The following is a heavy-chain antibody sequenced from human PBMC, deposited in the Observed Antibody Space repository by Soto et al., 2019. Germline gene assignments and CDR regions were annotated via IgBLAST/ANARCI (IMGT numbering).Heavy chain of an antibody. V-gene: IGHV3-23*01. D-gene: IGHD1-26*01. CDR2: ISGLGGST. Sequence: EVQLLESGGGLIQPGGSLRLSCAVSGFTFSAYSMSWVRQAPGKGLEWVSGISGLGGSTYYADSVKGRFTISRDNSNNTLYLQVSSLRAEDTAVYYCAKSTGNTWELDYFDYLGQGTLLIVSS. CDR3: AKSTGNTWELDYFDY. J-gene: IGHJ4*02. CDR1: GFTFSAYS.